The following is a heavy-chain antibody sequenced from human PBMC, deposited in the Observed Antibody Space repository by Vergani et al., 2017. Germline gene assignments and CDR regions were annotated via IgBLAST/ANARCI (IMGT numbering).Heavy chain of an antibody. D-gene: IGHD5-24*01. CDR2: TKNTGDST. CDR1: GFTFSSHA. Sequence: VQLVESGGGVVQRGGSLRLSCVASGFTFSSHAMSWVRQGHGQGLEWVSSTKNTGDSTHYVDSVKGRFTMSRDNSKNTLYLQMNSLRVEDTAVYYCGRGNDNYNWGQGTLVTVSS. CDR3: GRGNDNYN. J-gene: IGHJ4*02. V-gene: IGHV3-23*04.